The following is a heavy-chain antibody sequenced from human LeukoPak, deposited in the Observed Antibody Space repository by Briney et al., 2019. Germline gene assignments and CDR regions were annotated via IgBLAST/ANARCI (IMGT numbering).Heavy chain of an antibody. D-gene: IGHD6-13*01. CDR2: IWYDGSNK. Sequence: GRSLRLSCAASGFTFSSYGMHWVRQAPGKGLEWVAVIWYDGSNKYYADSVKGRFTISRDNSKNTLYLQMNSLRAEDTAVYYCAGGDIRAAADNEFDYWGQGTLVTVSS. V-gene: IGHV3-33*01. CDR1: GFTFSSYG. CDR3: AGGDIRAAADNEFDY. J-gene: IGHJ4*02.